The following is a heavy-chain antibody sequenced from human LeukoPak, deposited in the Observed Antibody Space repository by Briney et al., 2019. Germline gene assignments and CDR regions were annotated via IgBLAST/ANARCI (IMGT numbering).Heavy chain of an antibody. CDR2: MNPNSGNT. Sequence: GASVRVSCKASGGTFSSYAINWVRQATGQGLEWMGWMNPNSGNTGYAQKFQGRVTITRNTSISTAYMELSSLRSEDTAVYYCARGRPDSSSSFDYWGQGTLVTVSS. D-gene: IGHD6-6*01. V-gene: IGHV1-8*03. CDR1: GGTFSSYA. J-gene: IGHJ4*02. CDR3: ARGRPDSSSSFDY.